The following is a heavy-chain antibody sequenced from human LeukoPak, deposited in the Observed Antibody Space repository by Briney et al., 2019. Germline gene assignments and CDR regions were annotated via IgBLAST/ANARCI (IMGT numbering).Heavy chain of an antibody. CDR2: IYYSGST. CDR1: GGSISSGDYY. V-gene: IGHV4-30-4*01. CDR3: ARGVGSHSSGSYYFDY. Sequence: SETLSLTCTVSGGSISSGDYYWSWIRQPPGKGLEWIGYIYYSGSTYYNPSLKSRVTISVDTSKNQFSLKLSYVTAAYWALYYCARGVGSHSSGSYYFDYWGQGVLVTVSS. D-gene: IGHD6-19*01. J-gene: IGHJ4*02.